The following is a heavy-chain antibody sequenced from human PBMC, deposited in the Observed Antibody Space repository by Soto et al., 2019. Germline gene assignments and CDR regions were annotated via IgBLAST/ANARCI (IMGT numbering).Heavy chain of an antibody. Sequence: SETLFLTCAVSGGSISSSYWWGWLRQPPGKGLEWIGEIYHSGSTNYNPSLKSRVTISVDKSKNQFSLKLSSVTAADTAVYYCASPKSTTFGTYMDVWGQGTTVTVSS. J-gene: IGHJ6*02. CDR2: IYHSGST. CDR1: GGSISSSYW. CDR3: ASPKSTTFGTYMDV. V-gene: IGHV4-4*02. D-gene: IGHD3-10*01.